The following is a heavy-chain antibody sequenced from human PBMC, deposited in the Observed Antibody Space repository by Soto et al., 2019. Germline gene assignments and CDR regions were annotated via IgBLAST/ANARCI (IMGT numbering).Heavy chain of an antibody. CDR3: TRDAPGERPYYFYYYGMDV. CDR2: IYSGGKT. CDR1: GLSVSTNF. Sequence: GGSLRLSCAASGLSVSTNFMSWVRQAPGKGLEWLAVIYSGGKTFYADPVKGRFTISKDNSKNTLSLQMNSLRAEDTAVYYCTRDAPGERPYYFYYYGMDVWGQGTTVTVSS. J-gene: IGHJ6*02. V-gene: IGHV3-53*01.